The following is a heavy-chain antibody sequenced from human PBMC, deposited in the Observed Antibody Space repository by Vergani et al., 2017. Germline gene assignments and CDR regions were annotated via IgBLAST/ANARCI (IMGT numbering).Heavy chain of an antibody. D-gene: IGHD3-22*01. J-gene: IGHJ4*02. Sequence: QVQLVQSGAEVKKPGASVKVSCKASGYTFIGYYMHWVRQAPGQGLEWMGWINPNRSGTNYAQKFQGRVTITRATSISTAYMELNRLRSDDTAVDYCARRHYYDSSGYYPFDYWGQGTLVTVSS. CDR3: ARRHYYDSSGYYPFDY. CDR2: INPNRSGT. CDR1: GYTFIGYY. V-gene: IGHV1-2*02.